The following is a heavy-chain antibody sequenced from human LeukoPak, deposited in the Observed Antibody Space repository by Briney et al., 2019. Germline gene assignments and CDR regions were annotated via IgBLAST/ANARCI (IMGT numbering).Heavy chain of an antibody. J-gene: IGHJ5*02. CDR2: IYTSGST. CDR3: ARDPYSSSSGNWFDP. CDR1: GGSISSYY. Sequence: SETLSRTCTVSGGSISSYYWSWIRQPAGKGLEWIGRIYTSGSTNYNPSLKSRVTMSVDTSKNQFSLKLSSVTAADTAVYYCARDPYSSSSGNWFDPWGQGTLVTVSS. D-gene: IGHD6-6*01. V-gene: IGHV4-4*07.